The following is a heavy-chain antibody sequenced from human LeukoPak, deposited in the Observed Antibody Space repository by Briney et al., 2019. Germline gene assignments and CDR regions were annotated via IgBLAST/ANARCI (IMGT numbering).Heavy chain of an antibody. CDR2: MNPNSGNT. V-gene: IGHV1-8*01. Sequence: GASVKVSCKASGYTFTSYDINWVRQATGQGLEWMGWMNPNSGNTGYAQKFQGRVTMTRNTSISTACMELSSLRSEDTAVYYCARGTKGYCSGASCYYIDYWGQGALVTVSS. CDR1: GYTFTSYD. CDR3: ARGTKGYCSGASCYYIDY. J-gene: IGHJ4*02. D-gene: IGHD2-15*01.